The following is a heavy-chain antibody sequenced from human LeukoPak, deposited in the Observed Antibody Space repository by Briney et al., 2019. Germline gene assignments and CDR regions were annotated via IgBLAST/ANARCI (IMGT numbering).Heavy chain of an antibody. Sequence: PGGSLRLSCAASGFTFSSYAMSWVRQAPGKGLEWVSAISGSGGSTYYAGSVKGRFTISRDNAKNSLYLQMNSLRAEDTALYYCAKDRYSSSWPDAFDIWGQGTMVTVSS. CDR1: GFTFSSYA. D-gene: IGHD6-13*01. CDR2: ISGSGGST. CDR3: AKDRYSSSWPDAFDI. J-gene: IGHJ3*02. V-gene: IGHV3-23*01.